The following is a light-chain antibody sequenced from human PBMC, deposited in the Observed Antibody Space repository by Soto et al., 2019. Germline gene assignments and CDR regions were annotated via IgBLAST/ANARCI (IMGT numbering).Light chain of an antibody. CDR3: QQHYSSLAIT. CDR1: QSLLYSSNNKSF. CDR2: WAS. V-gene: IGKV4-1*01. Sequence: DIVMTQSPDSLAVSLGERATINCKSSQSLLYSSNNKSFLAWYQQKPGQPPKLLFYWASTRQSGVPDRFSGSGSGTDFTLTITGVQAEDVAVYYCQQHYSSLAITLGQGTRLAIK. J-gene: IGKJ5*01.